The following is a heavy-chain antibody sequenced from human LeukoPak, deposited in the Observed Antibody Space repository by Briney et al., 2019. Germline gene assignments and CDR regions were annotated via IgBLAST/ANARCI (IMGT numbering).Heavy chain of an antibody. CDR3: ARASSQDTYYYYYMDV. V-gene: IGHV3-21*01. CDR2: ISSSSSYI. D-gene: IGHD2-15*01. CDR1: GFTFSSYS. J-gene: IGHJ6*03. Sequence: GGSLRLSCAASGFTFSSYSMNWVRQAPGKGLEWVSSISSSSSYIYYADSVKVLFTIPRDNAKKSLYLQMNSLRAEDTAVYYCARASSQDTYYYYYMDVWGKGTTVTVSS.